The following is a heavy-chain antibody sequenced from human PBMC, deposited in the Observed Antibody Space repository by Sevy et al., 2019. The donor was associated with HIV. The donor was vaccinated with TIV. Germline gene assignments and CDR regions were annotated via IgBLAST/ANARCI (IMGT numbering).Heavy chain of an antibody. CDR1: GFTFPINA. CDR2: ISGSGSST. J-gene: IGHJ4*02. CDR3: AKCVYAYEYFFDY. Sequence: EGSLRLSCAASGFTFPINAVGWVRQAPGKGLEWVSLISGSGSSTYYADSVKGRFTISRDNSTNTLYLQMHSLRAEDTAVYYCAKCVYAYEYFFDYWGQGTLVTVSS. V-gene: IGHV3-23*01. D-gene: IGHD3-16*01.